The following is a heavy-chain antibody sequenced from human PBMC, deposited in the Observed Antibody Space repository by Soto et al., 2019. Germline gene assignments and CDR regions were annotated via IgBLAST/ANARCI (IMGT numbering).Heavy chain of an antibody. D-gene: IGHD5-18*01. V-gene: IGHV4-30-2*01. CDR3: ARLPVDTSMVGSQYYYYYYAMDV. CDR1: GCSISSGGYS. Sequence: SETLSLTCAVSGCSISSGGYSCNWIRQPPGKGLEWIGYIYHSGSTYYSPTFQGQVTISADKSISTASLQWNSLKASDTAMYYCARLPVDTSMVGSQYYYYYYAMDVWGQGTTVTVSS. J-gene: IGHJ6*02. CDR2: IYHSGST.